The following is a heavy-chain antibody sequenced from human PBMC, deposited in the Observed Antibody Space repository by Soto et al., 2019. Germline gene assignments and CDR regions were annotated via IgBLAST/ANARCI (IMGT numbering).Heavy chain of an antibody. J-gene: IGHJ4*02. CDR3: ARADKDYGGNAVLSY. Sequence: SETLSLTCTVSGGSISSGGYYWSWIRQHPGKGLEWIGYIYYSGSTYYNPSLKSRVTISVDTSKNQFSLKLSSVTAADTAVYYCARADKDYGGNAVLSYWGQGTLVTVSS. V-gene: IGHV4-31*03. D-gene: IGHD4-17*01. CDR1: GGSISSGGYY. CDR2: IYYSGST.